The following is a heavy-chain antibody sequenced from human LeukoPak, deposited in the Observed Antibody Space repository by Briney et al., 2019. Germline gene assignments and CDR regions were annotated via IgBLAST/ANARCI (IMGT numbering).Heavy chain of an antibody. CDR1: GYTFTSYD. J-gene: IGHJ4*02. Sequence: GASVKVSCKASGYTFTSYDINWVRQATGQGLEWMGWMNPNSGNTGYAQKFQGRVTMTTDTSTSTAYMELRSLRSDDTAVYYCARDYQDYYSSGYYDWGQGTLVTVSS. V-gene: IGHV1-8*02. D-gene: IGHD3-22*01. CDR3: ARDYQDYYSSGYYD. CDR2: MNPNSGNT.